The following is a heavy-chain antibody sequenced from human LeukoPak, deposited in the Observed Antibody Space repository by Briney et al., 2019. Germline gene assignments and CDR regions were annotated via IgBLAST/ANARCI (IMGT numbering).Heavy chain of an antibody. CDR3: ARAYDFWSDNWFDP. CDR1: GGSISSYY. CDR2: IYYSGST. Sequence: PSETLSLTCTVSGGSISSYYWSWLRQPPGKGLEWIGYIYYSGSTNYNPSLKSRVTISVDTSKNQFSLKLSSVTAADTAVYYCARAYDFWSDNWFDPWGQGTLVTVSS. D-gene: IGHD3-3*01. J-gene: IGHJ5*02. V-gene: IGHV4-59*01.